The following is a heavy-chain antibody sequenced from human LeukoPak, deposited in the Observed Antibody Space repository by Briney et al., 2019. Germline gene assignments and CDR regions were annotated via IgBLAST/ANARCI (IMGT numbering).Heavy chain of an antibody. CDR3: ARDTPSPVIGAAALDY. CDR1: GGTFSSCA. CDR2: IIPILGIA. D-gene: IGHD6-13*01. Sequence: GASVKVSCKASGGTFSSCAISWVRQAPGQGLEWMGRIIPILGIANYAQKFQGRVTITADKSTSTAYMELSSLGSEDTAVYYCARDTPSPVIGAAALDYWGQGTLVTVSS. V-gene: IGHV1-69*04. J-gene: IGHJ4*02.